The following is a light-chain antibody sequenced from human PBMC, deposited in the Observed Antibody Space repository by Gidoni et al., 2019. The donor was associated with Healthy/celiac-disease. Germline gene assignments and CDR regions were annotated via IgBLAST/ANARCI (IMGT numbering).Light chain of an antibody. Sequence: SELTQDPAVSVALGQTVRITCQGDSLRSYYASWYQQKPGQAPVLVIYGKNNRPSGIPDRLSGSSSGNTASLTITGAQAEDDADYYCNSRDSSGNHVVFGGGTKLTVL. CDR1: SLRSYY. V-gene: IGLV3-19*01. J-gene: IGLJ2*01. CDR2: GKN. CDR3: NSRDSSGNHVV.